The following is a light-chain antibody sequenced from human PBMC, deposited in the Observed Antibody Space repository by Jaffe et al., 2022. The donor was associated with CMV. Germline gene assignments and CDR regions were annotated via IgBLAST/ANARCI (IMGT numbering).Light chain of an antibody. J-gene: IGLJ3*02. V-gene: IGLV2-14*03. CDR3: SSYTTSQTRL. Sequence: QSALTQPASVSGSPGQSITISCTGTSSDVGRYNYVSWYQHHPGKAPKVMIYDVSNRPSGVSNRFSGSKSGNMASLTISWLQPEDEADYYCSSYTTSQTRLFGGGTKLTVL. CDR1: SSDVGRYNY. CDR2: DVS.